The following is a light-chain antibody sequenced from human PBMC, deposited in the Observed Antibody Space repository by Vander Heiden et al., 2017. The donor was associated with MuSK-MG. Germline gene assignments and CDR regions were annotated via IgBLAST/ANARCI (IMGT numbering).Light chain of an antibody. V-gene: IGKV3-11*01. CDR1: QSIDNF. CDR2: DTS. CDR3: QQRDTWPPYA. J-gene: IGKJ2*01. Sequence: IVLTQSPATLSLSPGERVILSCRASQSIDNFLAWYQQKPGQPPRLIIYDTSYRAKGIPARFSASGSGTDFTLTISSLEPDDFAVYYCQQRDTWPPYAFGQGTKLEIK.